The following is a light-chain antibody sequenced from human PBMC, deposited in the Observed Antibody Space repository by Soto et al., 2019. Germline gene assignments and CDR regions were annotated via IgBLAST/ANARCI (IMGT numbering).Light chain of an antibody. CDR3: SSYAGSKGV. CDR1: SSDVGGYNY. J-gene: IGLJ2*01. V-gene: IGLV2-8*01. Sequence: QSALTQPPSASGSPGQSVTISCTGTSSDVGGYNYVSWYQQHPGKAPTLMIYEVSKRPSGVPDRISGSKSGNTASLTVSGLQAEDEADYYCSSYAGSKGVFGGGTKVTVL. CDR2: EVS.